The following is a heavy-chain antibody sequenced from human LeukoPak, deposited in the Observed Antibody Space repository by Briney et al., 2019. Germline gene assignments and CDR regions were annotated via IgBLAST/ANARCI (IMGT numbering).Heavy chain of an antibody. J-gene: IGHJ3*02. V-gene: IGHV4-38-2*02. CDR1: GYSISSGYY. CDR2: IDHSGST. Sequence: SETLSLTCTVSGYSISSGYYWGWIRQPPGKGLEWTGSIDHSGSTYYNPSLKSRITISVDTSKNQFSLKLSSVTAADTAVYYCAKSNGYGLVDIWGQGTMVTVSS. CDR3: AKSNGYGLVDI. D-gene: IGHD3-10*01.